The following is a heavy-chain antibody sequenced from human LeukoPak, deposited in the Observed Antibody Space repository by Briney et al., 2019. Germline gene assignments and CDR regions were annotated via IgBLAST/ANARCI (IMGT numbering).Heavy chain of an antibody. CDR1: GGSISSSSYY. J-gene: IGHJ4*02. D-gene: IGHD1-26*01. CDR2: IYYSGST. V-gene: IGHV4-39*01. Sequence: SETLSLTCTVSGGSISSSSYYWGWIRQPPGKGLEWIGSIYYSGSTYYNPSLKSRVTISVDTSKNQFSLKLSSVTAADTAVYYCARRARSYSGSYYFGYWGQGTLVTVSS. CDR3: ARRARSYSGSYYFGY.